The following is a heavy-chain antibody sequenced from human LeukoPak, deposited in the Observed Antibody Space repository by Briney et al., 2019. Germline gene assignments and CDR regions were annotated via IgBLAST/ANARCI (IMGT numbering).Heavy chain of an antibody. CDR1: GITFSRFW. J-gene: IGHJ4*02. V-gene: IGHV3-7*01. CDR3: AREVPSYGDYEDTFDY. CDR2: INQDGSEK. D-gene: IGHD4-17*01. Sequence: GGSLRLSCAASGITFSRFWMSWVRQAPGKGLQWVANINQDGSEKYYVDSVKGRFTISRDNAKNSLYLQMNSLRAEDTAVYYCAREVPSYGDYEDTFDYWGQGTLVTVSS.